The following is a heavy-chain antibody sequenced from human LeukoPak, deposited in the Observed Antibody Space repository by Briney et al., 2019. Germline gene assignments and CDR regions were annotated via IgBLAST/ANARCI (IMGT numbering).Heavy chain of an antibody. CDR3: ARVYGDYVGDYYYYYMDV. CDR1: GGSISSYY. CDR2: IYTSGST. Sequence: SETLSLTCTVSGGSISSYYWSWIRQPAGKGLEWIGRIYTSGSTNYNPSLKSRVTMSVDTSKNQFSLKLSSVTAADTAVYYCARVYGDYVGDYYYYYMDVWGKGTTVTVSS. V-gene: IGHV4-4*07. D-gene: IGHD4-17*01. J-gene: IGHJ6*03.